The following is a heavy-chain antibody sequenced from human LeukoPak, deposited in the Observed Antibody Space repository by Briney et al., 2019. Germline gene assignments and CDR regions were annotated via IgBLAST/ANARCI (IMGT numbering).Heavy chain of an antibody. J-gene: IGHJ4*02. V-gene: IGHV1-18*01. CDR2: ISAYNGNT. CDR3: ARDPGIVVVISPFDY. CDR1: GYTLTSYG. Sequence: ASVKVSCKASGYTLTSYGISWVRQAPGQGLEWMGWISAYNGNTNYAQKLQGRVTMTTDTSTSTAYMELRSLRSDDTAVYYCARDPGIVVVISPFDYWGQGTLVTVSS. D-gene: IGHD3-22*01.